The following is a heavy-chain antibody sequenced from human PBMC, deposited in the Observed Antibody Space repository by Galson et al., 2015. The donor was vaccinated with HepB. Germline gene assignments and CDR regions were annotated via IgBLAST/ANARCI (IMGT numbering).Heavy chain of an antibody. J-gene: IGHJ5*02. Sequence: CAISGDSVSRQTAGWNWIRQSPSRGLEWLGRTYYRSKWYGDYAESVKSRISINSDTSENQFSLHLSSVTPEDTAVYYCARDRRAAAAGTGWFDLWGQGTLVTVSS. CDR1: GDSVSRQTAG. V-gene: IGHV6-1*01. CDR2: TYYRSKWYG. CDR3: ARDRRAAAAGTGWFDL. D-gene: IGHD6-13*01.